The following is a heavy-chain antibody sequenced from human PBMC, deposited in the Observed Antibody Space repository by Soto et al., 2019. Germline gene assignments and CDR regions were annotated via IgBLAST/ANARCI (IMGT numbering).Heavy chain of an antibody. V-gene: IGHV1-3*01. Sequence: QVQLVQSGAEVKKPGASVKVSCKASGYTFTRYAMHWVRQAPGQRLEWMGWINAGNGNTKYSQKFQGRVTIIRDTSASPANREWRSLRLKATAVYYGAGGVGLGSGAYTQGGRAVGGKGTRATAPS. D-gene: IGHD3-16*01. CDR1: GYTFTRYA. CDR2: INAGNGNT. J-gene: IGHJ6*04. CDR3: AGGVGLGSGAYTQGGRAV.